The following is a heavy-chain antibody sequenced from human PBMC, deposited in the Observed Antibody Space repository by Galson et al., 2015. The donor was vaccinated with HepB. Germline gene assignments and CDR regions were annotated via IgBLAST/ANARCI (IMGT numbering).Heavy chain of an antibody. D-gene: IGHD6-13*01. CDR3: ARDRGIAGFFDY. CDR1: GGTFSSYA. V-gene: IGHV1-69*04. J-gene: IGHJ4*02. CDR2: IIPILGIA. Sequence: SVKVSCKASGGTFSSYAISWVRQAPGQGLEWMGRIIPILGIANYAQKFQGRATITADKSTSTAYMELSSLRSEDTAVYYCARDRGIAGFFDYWGQGTLVTVSS.